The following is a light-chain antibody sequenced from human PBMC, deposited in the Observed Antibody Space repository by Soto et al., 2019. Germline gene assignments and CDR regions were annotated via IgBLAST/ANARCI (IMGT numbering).Light chain of an antibody. V-gene: IGLV2-14*01. J-gene: IGLJ1*01. CDR2: EVS. CDR1: SSDVGAYNY. CDR3: SSYTATSTLV. Sequence: QSALTQPASVSGSPGQSITISCTGTSSDVGAYNYVSWYQQHPGKAPKLKIYEVSDRPSGLSNRFSGPKSGNTASLTISGLQAEDEADYYCSSYTATSTLVFGTGTKLTVL.